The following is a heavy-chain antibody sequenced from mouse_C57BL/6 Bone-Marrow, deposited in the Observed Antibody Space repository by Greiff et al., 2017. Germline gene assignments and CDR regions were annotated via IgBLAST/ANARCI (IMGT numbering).Heavy chain of an antibody. CDR1: GFTFSSYG. J-gene: IGHJ4*01. Sequence: DVKLQESGGDLVKPGGSLKLSCAASGFTFSSYGMSWVRQTPDKRLEWVATISSGGSYTYYPDSVKGRFTISRDNAKNTLYLQMSSLKSEDTAMYYCARQALRSGDYWGQGTSVTVSS. CDR2: ISSGGSYT. CDR3: ARQALRSGDY. V-gene: IGHV5-6*02.